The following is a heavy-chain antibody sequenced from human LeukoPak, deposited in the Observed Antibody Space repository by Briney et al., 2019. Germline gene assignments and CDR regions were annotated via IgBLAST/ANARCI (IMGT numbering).Heavy chain of an antibody. V-gene: IGHV1-46*01. Sequence: GASVKVSCKASGYSFTSYYIHWVRQAPGQGLEWMGIVNPSGGSTTYAQRFQGRVTMTRDTSTSTGYMELTGLRFDDTTVYYCAREEFSGLAGPRDFDYWGQGTLVTVSS. CDR3: AREEFSGLAGPRDFDY. J-gene: IGHJ4*02. D-gene: IGHD3-10*01. CDR2: VNPSGGST. CDR1: GYSFTSYY.